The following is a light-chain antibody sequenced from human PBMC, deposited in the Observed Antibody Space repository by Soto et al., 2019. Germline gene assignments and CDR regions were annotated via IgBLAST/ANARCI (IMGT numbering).Light chain of an antibody. CDR3: QQYNSWVT. CDR2: GAS. J-gene: IGKJ4*01. Sequence: EIVLTQSPVTLSVSTGERATLSCRASQSISTTLVWYQQKPGQAPRLLIYGASTRATGVPARFSGSGSGTEFTLTISSLQSEDFAVYYCQQYNSWVTFGGGTKVDI. V-gene: IGKV3-15*01. CDR1: QSISTT.